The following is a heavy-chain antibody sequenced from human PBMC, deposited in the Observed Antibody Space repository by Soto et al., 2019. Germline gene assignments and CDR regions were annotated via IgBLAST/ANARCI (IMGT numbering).Heavy chain of an antibody. J-gene: IGHJ3*02. CDR1: GYSFTRYW. D-gene: IGHD4-17*01. CDR2: IYPGDSDT. V-gene: IGHV5-51*01. Sequence: GESLKISWKGSGYSFTRYWIGWVLQLPGKGLEWMGIIYPGDSDTRYSPSFQGQVTISADKSISTAYLQWSSLKASDTAMYYCARDLGYGGNSEIFDIWGQGTMVTVSS. CDR3: ARDLGYGGNSEIFDI.